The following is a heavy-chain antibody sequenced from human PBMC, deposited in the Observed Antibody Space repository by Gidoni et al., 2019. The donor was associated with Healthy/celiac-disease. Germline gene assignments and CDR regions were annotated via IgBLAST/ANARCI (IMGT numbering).Heavy chain of an antibody. CDR1: GFTFDDYA. CDR2: ISWNSGSI. D-gene: IGHD2-21*01. V-gene: IGHV3-9*01. J-gene: IGHJ4*02. CDR3: AKGPVAYCGGDCYGPAYFDY. Sequence: EVQLVESGGGLVQPGRSLRLSCAASGFTFDDYAMHWVRQAPGKGLEWVSGISWNSGSIGYADSVKGRFTISRDNAKNSLYLQMNSLRAEDTALYYCAKGPVAYCGGDCYGPAYFDYWGQGTLVTVSS.